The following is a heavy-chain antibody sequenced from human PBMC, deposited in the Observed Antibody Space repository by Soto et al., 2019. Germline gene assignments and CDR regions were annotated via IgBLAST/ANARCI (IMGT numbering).Heavy chain of an antibody. CDR1: GFTFSSYW. J-gene: IGHJ6*02. CDR3: ARELRWDYDFWSGYQLPYYYYYGMDV. D-gene: IGHD3-3*01. CDR2: IKQDGSEK. Sequence: GGSLRLSCAASGFTFSSYWMSWVRQAPGKGLEWVANIKQDGSEKYYVDSVKGRFTISRDNAKNSLYLQMNSLRAEDTAVYYCARELRWDYDFWSGYQLPYYYYYGMDVWGQGTTVTVS. V-gene: IGHV3-7*01.